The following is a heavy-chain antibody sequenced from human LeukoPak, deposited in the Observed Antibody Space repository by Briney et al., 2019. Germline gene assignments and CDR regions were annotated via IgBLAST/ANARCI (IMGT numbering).Heavy chain of an antibody. V-gene: IGHV1-2*02. D-gene: IGHD3-16*01. J-gene: IGHJ3*02. CDR2: INPNNGGT. Sequence: ASVKVSCKASGYTFTGYYIHWVRQAPGQGLEWMGWINPNNGGTNYAQKFQGRVTMTRDTSISIAYMELSRLRSDDTAVYYCARGAYGTPDAFDIWGQGTMVTVSS. CDR3: ARGAYGTPDAFDI. CDR1: GYTFTGYY.